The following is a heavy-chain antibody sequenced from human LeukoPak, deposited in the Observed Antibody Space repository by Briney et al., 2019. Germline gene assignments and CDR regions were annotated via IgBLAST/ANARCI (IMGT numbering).Heavy chain of an antibody. CDR1: GFPFSFYE. CDR3: ALLAVASDFDY. D-gene: IGHD6-19*01. J-gene: IGHJ4*02. CDR2: IGASGTTR. Sequence: PGGSLRLSCAVSGFPFSFYEMNWVRQAPGKGLEWVSNIGASGTTRYYADSVKGRFSISRDNAKSSLYLQMNSLGVEDTAVYYCALLAVASDFDYWGQGALVTVSS. V-gene: IGHV3-48*03.